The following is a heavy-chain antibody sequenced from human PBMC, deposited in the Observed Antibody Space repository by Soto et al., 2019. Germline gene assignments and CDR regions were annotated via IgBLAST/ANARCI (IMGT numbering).Heavy chain of an antibody. Sequence: SDTLSLTFTVSGGSISSSSYYWGGIRHPPWKWVEWIGSIYYSGSTYYSPSLKSRVTISVDTSKNQFSLKLSSVTAADTAVYYCARITMVRGVLPTQRYNWFDTWGQGTLVTVSS. CDR3: ARITMVRGVLPTQRYNWFDT. D-gene: IGHD3-10*01. CDR1: GGSISSSSYY. CDR2: IYYSGST. J-gene: IGHJ5*02. V-gene: IGHV4-39*01.